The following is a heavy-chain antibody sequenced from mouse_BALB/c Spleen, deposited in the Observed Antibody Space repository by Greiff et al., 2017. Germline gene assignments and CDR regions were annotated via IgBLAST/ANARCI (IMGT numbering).Heavy chain of an antibody. CDR3: ARNWDYYGSSPYAMDY. Sequence: VMLVESGPGLVAPSQSLSITCTVSGFSLSRYSVHWVRQPPGKGLEWLGMIWGGGSTDYNSALKSRLSISKDNSKSQVFLKMNSLQTDDTAMYYCARNWDYYGSSPYAMDYWGQGTSVTVSS. V-gene: IGHV2-6-4*01. D-gene: IGHD1-1*01. J-gene: IGHJ4*01. CDR1: GFSLSRYS. CDR2: IWGGGST.